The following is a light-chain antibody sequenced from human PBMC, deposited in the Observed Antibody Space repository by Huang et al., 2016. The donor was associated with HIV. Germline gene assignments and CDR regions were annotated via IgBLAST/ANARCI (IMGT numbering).Light chain of an antibody. Sequence: DIQMTQSPSSLSSSLGDRVTITCQASQDIRTYLNWYQQKPGKAPKLLIYDASNLETGVPSRFSGSGSGTDFTFTISSLQPEDIATYYCQQYDNRITFGGGTKVEIK. CDR2: DAS. CDR1: QDIRTY. J-gene: IGKJ4*01. CDR3: QQYDNRIT. V-gene: IGKV1-33*01.